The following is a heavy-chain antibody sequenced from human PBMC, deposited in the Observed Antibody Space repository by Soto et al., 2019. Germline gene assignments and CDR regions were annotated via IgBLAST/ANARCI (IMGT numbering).Heavy chain of an antibody. CDR1: GFTFSSYA. CDR2: ISYDGSNK. D-gene: IGHD2-15*01. CDR3: ARDRSPYCSGGSCSHFDY. J-gene: IGHJ4*02. V-gene: IGHV3-30-3*01. Sequence: QVQLVESGGGVVQPGRSLRLSCAASGFTFSSYAMHWVRQAPGKGLEWVAVISYDGSNKYYADSVKGRFTISRDNSKNTLYLQMNSLRAEDTAVYYCARDRSPYCSGGSCSHFDYWGQGNLVTVSS.